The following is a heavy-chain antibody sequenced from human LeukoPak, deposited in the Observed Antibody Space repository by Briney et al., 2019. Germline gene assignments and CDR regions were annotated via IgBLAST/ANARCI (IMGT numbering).Heavy chain of an antibody. D-gene: IGHD3-9*01. V-gene: IGHV3-74*01. J-gene: IGHJ6*02. CDR1: GFTFSSYW. Sequence: PGGSLRLSCAASGFTFSSYWMHWVRQAPGKGLVWVSRINSDGSTTSYADSVKGRFTISRDNAKNTLYLQMNSLRAEDTAVYYCASNVLRYFDWLLRGYYYYGMDVWGQGTTVTVSS. CDR3: ASNVLRYFDWLLRGYYYYGMDV. CDR2: INSDGSTT.